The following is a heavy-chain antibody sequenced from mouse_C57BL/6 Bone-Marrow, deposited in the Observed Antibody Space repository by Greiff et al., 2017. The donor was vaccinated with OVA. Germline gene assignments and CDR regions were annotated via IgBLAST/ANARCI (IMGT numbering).Heavy chain of an antibody. J-gene: IGHJ4*01. D-gene: IGHD2-5*01. CDR2: INPNNGGT. Sequence: VQLQQSGPELVKPGASVKISCKASGYTFTDYYMNWVKQSHGKSLEWIGDINPNNGGTSYNQKFKGKATLTVDKSSSTAYMELRSLTSEDSAVYYCARRGNYSNYDAMDYWGQGTSVTVSS. CDR3: ARRGNYSNYDAMDY. V-gene: IGHV1-26*01. CDR1: GYTFTDYY.